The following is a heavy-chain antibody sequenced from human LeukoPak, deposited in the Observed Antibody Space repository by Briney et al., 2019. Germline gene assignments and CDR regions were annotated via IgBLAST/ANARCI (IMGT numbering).Heavy chain of an antibody. CDR2: TYYTSKWIN. J-gene: IGHJ4*02. V-gene: IGHV6-1*01. CDR1: GDSVSTDSSA. CDR3: ARWNHQGRYFDY. D-gene: IGHD1-1*01. Sequence: SQTLSLTCAISGDSVSTDSSARNWVRQSPSRGLEWLGRTYYTSKWINEYAVSVNSRITINPDTSKNQVSLQLNSVTPEDTAVYYCARWNHQGRYFDYWDQGTLVTVSS.